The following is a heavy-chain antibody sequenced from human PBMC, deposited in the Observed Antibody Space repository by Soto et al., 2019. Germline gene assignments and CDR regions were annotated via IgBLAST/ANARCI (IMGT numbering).Heavy chain of an antibody. CDR2: IWYDGSNK. CDR1: GFTFSSYG. D-gene: IGHD2-21*02. Sequence: QVQLVESGGGVVQPGRSLRLSCAASGFTFSSYGMHWVLQAPGKGLEWVAVIWYDGSNKYYADSVKGRFTISRDNSKNTLYLQMNSLRAEDTAVYYCARDRDIVVVTAISPLDYGMDVWGQGTTVTVSS. CDR3: ARDRDIVVVTAISPLDYGMDV. V-gene: IGHV3-33*01. J-gene: IGHJ6*02.